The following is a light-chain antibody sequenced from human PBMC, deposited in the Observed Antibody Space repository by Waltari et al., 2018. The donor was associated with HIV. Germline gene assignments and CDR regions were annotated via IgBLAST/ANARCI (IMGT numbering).Light chain of an antibody. Sequence: QSVLTQPPTPSGTPGQRVTSSCSGGSSNIGNTHVYWYQQLPGTTPKLLINRNNPRPSGVPDRFSGYKSGTYDYLVISGDQSEDEADYYCAAWDDSLCGVFGGGTKVTVL. CDR2: RNN. V-gene: IGLV1-47*01. J-gene: IGLJ2*01. CDR3: AAWDDSLCGV. CDR1: SSNIGNTH.